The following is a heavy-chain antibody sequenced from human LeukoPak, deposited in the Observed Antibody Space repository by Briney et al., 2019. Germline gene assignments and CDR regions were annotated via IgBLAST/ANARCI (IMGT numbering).Heavy chain of an antibody. CDR3: ARAMGYYYYYYYMDV. Sequence: SVTVSRTSSGGTFTSYAISWVRQAPGQGPERMGGIIPLCGTANYAKKFQGRVTITADESTSTAYMELSSLRSEDTAVYYCARAMGYYYYYYYMDVWGKGTTVTVSS. CDR1: GGTFTSYA. V-gene: IGHV1-69*13. D-gene: IGHD3-10*01. J-gene: IGHJ6*03. CDR2: IIPLCGTA.